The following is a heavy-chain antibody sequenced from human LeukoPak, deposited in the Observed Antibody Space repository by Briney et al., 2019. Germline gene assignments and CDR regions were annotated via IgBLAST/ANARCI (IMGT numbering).Heavy chain of an antibody. D-gene: IGHD3-9*01. J-gene: IGHJ4*02. CDR2: FSSSSSYI. CDR1: GFSFSDYW. Sequence: GSLRLSCGASGFSFSDYWMNWVRQAPGKGLEWVSSFSSSSSYIYYADSVKGRFTISRDNAKNSLYLQMNSLRAEDTAVYHCACLVFYDILTGPDYWGQGTLVTVSS. CDR3: ACLVFYDILTGPDY. V-gene: IGHV3-21*01.